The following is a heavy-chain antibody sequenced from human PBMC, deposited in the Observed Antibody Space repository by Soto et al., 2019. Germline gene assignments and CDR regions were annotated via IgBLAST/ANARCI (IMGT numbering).Heavy chain of an antibody. CDR1: GFTFSSYA. CDR2: ISGSGGST. V-gene: IGHV3-23*01. D-gene: IGHD3-3*01. J-gene: IGHJ4*02. CDR3: AKAPTSYYDFWSGYFHY. Sequence: GGSLRLSCAASGFTFSSYAMSWVRQAPGKGLEWVSAISGSGGSTYYADSVKGRFTISRDNSKNTLYLQMNSLRAEDTAVYYCAKAPTSYYDFWSGYFHYWGQGTLVTVSS.